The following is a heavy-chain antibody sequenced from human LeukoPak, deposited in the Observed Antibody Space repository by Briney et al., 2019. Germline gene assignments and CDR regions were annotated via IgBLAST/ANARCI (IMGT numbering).Heavy chain of an antibody. V-gene: IGHV1-69*04. J-gene: IGHJ4*02. CDR2: IIPILGIA. CDR1: GGTFSSYA. D-gene: IGHD3-16*01. CDR3: AREMAGGGYVFDY. Sequence: SVKVSRKASGGTFSSYAISWVRQAPGQGLEWMGRIIPILGIANYAQKFQGRVTITADKSTSTAYMELSSLRSEDTAVYYCAREMAGGGYVFDYWGQGTLVTVSS.